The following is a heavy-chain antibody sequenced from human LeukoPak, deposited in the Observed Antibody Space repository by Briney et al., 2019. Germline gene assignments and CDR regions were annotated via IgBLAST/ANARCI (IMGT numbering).Heavy chain of an antibody. Sequence: NASETLSLTCTVSGGSISSSSYYWGWIRQPPGKGLEWIGSIYYSGSTYYNPSLKSRVTISVDTSKNQFSLKLSSVTAADTAVYYCARVRVGARSNYFDYWGQGTLVTVSS. D-gene: IGHD1-26*01. J-gene: IGHJ4*02. CDR1: GGSISSSSYY. CDR2: IYYSGST. CDR3: ARVRVGARSNYFDY. V-gene: IGHV4-39*07.